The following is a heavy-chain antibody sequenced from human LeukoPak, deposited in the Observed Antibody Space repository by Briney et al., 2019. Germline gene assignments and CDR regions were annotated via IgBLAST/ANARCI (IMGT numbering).Heavy chain of an antibody. CDR2: ISSNGGST. D-gene: IGHD2-2*03. Sequence: GGSLRLSCAASGFTFSSYAMHWVRQAPGKGLEYVSAISSNGGSTYYANSVKGRFTISRDNSKNTLYLQMGSLRAEDMAVYYCARGGVLDIVVVPAAVDYWGQGTLVTVSS. CDR3: ARGGVLDIVVVPAAVDY. J-gene: IGHJ4*02. V-gene: IGHV3-64*01. CDR1: GFTFSSYA.